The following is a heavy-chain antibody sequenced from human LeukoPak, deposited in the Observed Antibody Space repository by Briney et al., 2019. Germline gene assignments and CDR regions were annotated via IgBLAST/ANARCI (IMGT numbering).Heavy chain of an antibody. CDR3: AKVPYYYDSSGPADY. V-gene: IGHV3-30*18. CDR1: GFTFSSYG. Sequence: GRSLRLSCAASGFTFSSYGMHWVRQAPGKGLEWVEVISYDGSNKYYADSVKGRFTISRDNSKNTLYLQMNSLRAEDTAVYYCAKVPYYYDSSGPADYWGQGTLVTVSS. D-gene: IGHD3-22*01. J-gene: IGHJ4*02. CDR2: ISYDGSNK.